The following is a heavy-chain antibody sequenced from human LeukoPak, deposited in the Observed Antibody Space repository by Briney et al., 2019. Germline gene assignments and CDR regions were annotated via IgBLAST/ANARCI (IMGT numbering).Heavy chain of an antibody. CDR1: GYTFTSYY. Sequence: APVKVSCKASGYTFTSYYMHWVRQAPGQGLEWMGIINPSGGSTSYAQKFQGRVTMTRDMSTSTVYMELSSLRSEDTAVYYCARAPCSGGSCGTNWFDPWGQGTLVTVSP. D-gene: IGHD2-15*01. J-gene: IGHJ5*02. CDR2: INPSGGST. CDR3: ARAPCSGGSCGTNWFDP. V-gene: IGHV1-46*01.